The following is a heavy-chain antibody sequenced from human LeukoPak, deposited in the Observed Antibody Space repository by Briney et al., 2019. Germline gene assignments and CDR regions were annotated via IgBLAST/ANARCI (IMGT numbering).Heavy chain of an antibody. D-gene: IGHD3-16*01. CDR1: GGSISSGGYY. V-gene: IGHV4-30-2*01. CDR2: IYHSGST. J-gene: IGHJ4*02. CDR3: TRGAGWLIDY. Sequence: SQTLSLTCTVSGGSISSGGYYWSWIRQPPGKGLEWIGYIYHSGSTYYNPSLKSRVTISVDTSKNQISLKLSSVTAADTAVYYCTRGAGWLIDYWGQGILVTVSS.